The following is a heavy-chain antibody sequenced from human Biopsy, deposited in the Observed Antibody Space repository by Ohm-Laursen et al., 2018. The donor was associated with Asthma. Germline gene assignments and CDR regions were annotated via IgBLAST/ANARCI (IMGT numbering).Heavy chain of an antibody. J-gene: IGHJ3*02. CDR1: GYTFINYS. D-gene: IGHD3-9*01. Sequence: SVKVPCKDSGYTFINYSIHWVRQAPGHRLEWLGCIDAGNGNTKYSQKFQGRATISSDTSESTAYMDLSSLRSEDTAVYYCARTYYDFLTGQVNDAFAMWGQGTMVTVSS. CDR3: ARTYYDFLTGQVNDAFAM. CDR2: IDAGNGNT. V-gene: IGHV1-3*01.